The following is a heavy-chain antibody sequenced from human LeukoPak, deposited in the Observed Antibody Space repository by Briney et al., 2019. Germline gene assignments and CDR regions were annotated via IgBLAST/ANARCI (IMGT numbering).Heavy chain of an antibody. Sequence: SETLSLTCAVYGGSFSGCYWSWIRQPPGKGLEWIGEINHSGSTNYNPSLKSRVTISVDTSKNQFSLKLSSVTAADTAVYYCARRVFGDIVVVPAAILPVVDVWGKGTPVTVSS. CDR3: ARRVFGDIVVVPAAILPVVDV. CDR2: INHSGST. J-gene: IGHJ6*04. V-gene: IGHV4-34*01. CDR1: GGSFSGCY. D-gene: IGHD2-2*01.